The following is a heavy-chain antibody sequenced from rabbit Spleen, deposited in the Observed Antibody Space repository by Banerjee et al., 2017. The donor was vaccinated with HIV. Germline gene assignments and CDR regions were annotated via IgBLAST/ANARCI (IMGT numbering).Heavy chain of an antibody. D-gene: IGHD2-1*01. Sequence: QSLEESGGDLVKPGASLTLTCTASGFSFSSSYYMCWVRQAPGKGLEWIGCIYAGSSGSTYYASWAKGRFTISKTSSTTVTLQMTSLTAADTATYFCARADAGGDGDYVNLKLWGQGTLVTGS. CDR2: IYAGSSGST. J-gene: IGHJ4*01. V-gene: IGHV1S40*01. CDR1: GFSFSSSYY. CDR3: ARADAGGDGDYVNLKL.